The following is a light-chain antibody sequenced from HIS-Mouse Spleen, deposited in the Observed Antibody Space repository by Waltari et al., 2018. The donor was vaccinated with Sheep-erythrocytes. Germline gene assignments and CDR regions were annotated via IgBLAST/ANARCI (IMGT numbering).Light chain of an antibody. Sequence: QSVLTQPPSASGTPGQRVTIPCSGSSSNIGSNYVYWYLQLPGTAPKLLIDRNNQRPSGVPDRFSGSKSGTSASLAISGLRSEDEADYYCAAWDDSLSGPVFGGGTKLTVL. V-gene: IGLV1-47*01. CDR1: SSNIGSNY. CDR2: RNN. J-gene: IGLJ3*02. CDR3: AAWDDSLSGPV.